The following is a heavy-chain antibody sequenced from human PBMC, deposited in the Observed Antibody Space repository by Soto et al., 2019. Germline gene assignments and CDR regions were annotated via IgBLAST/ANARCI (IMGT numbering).Heavy chain of an antibody. Sequence: GGSLRFSCAASGFTLSSYAMSWVRQAPGKGLEWVSAISGSGGSTYYADSVKGRFTISRDNSKNTLYLQMNSPRAEDTAVYYCAKDPDTATVTLILDYWGQGTLVTVSS. V-gene: IGHV3-23*01. J-gene: IGHJ4*02. D-gene: IGHD5-18*01. CDR3: AKDPDTATVTLILDY. CDR2: ISGSGGST. CDR1: GFTLSSYA.